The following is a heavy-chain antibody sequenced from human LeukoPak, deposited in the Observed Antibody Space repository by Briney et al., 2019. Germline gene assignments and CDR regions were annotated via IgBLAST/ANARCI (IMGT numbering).Heavy chain of an antibody. D-gene: IGHD3-10*01. Sequence: RPSETLSLTCTVSGGSISSYYWSWLRQPPGKGLEWIGYIYYSGSTNYNPSLKSRVTISVDTSKNQFSLKLSSVTAADTAVYYCARGPTPESYGSGSYYGHWGQGTLVTVSS. J-gene: IGHJ4*02. CDR1: GGSISSYY. CDR2: IYYSGST. CDR3: ARGPTPESYGSGSYYGH. V-gene: IGHV4-59*01.